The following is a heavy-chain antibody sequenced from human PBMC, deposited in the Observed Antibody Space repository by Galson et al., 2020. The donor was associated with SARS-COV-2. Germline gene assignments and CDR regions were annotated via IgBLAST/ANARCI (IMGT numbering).Heavy chain of an antibody. Sequence: GGSLRLSCAASGFDFSSYAMSWVRQAPGKGLEWVSTITGSGVYTYYADSVKGRFTISRDISKNTLFLQMNSLRAEDTAVYYCAKEEHSYGNYYYLDYWGQGTLVTVSS. D-gene: IGHD5-18*01. CDR2: ITGSGVYT. J-gene: IGHJ4*02. CDR3: AKEEHSYGNYYYLDY. CDR1: GFDFSSYA. V-gene: IGHV3-23*01.